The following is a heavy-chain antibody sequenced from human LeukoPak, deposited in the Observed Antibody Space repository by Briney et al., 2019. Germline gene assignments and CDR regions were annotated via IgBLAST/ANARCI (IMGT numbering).Heavy chain of an antibody. J-gene: IGHJ3*02. CDR3: ARDFDWNDALHAFDI. CDR2: IYTSGST. V-gene: IGHV4-4*07. D-gene: IGHD1-1*01. Sequence: PSETLSLTCTVSGGSISSYYWSWIRQPAGKGLEWIGRIYTSGSTNYNPSLKSRVTMSVDKSKNQFSLKMSSVTDADTAVYYCARDFDWNDALHAFDIWGQGTMVTVSS. CDR1: GGSISSYY.